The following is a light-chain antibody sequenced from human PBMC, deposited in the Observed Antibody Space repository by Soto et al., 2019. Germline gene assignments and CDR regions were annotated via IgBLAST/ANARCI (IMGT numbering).Light chain of an antibody. Sequence: DVVMTQSPESLAVSLGERATINCKSSQSIIYNSNNQNSLAWYQQKPGQPPKLLIYWASIRGSGVPDRFSGSGSGTEFTLTISSLQAEDVAVYYCQQHYTTPRTFGQGTRVEIK. J-gene: IGKJ1*01. CDR1: QSIIYNSNNQNS. CDR2: WAS. CDR3: QQHYTTPRT. V-gene: IGKV4-1*01.